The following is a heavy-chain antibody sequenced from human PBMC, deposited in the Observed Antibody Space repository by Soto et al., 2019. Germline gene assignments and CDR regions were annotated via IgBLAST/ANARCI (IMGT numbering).Heavy chain of an antibody. D-gene: IGHD3-3*01. V-gene: IGHV1-18*04. J-gene: IGHJ5*02. CDR1: GYTFTSYG. Sequence: QVQLVQSGAEVKKPGASVKVSCKASGYTFTSYGISWVRQAPGQGLEWMGWISAYNGKTNYAQKLQGRVTMTTDTYTSTAYMELRSLRSDDTAVYYCARETRSEPNTYYDCWSGYSPHNWFDPWGQGTLVTVSS. CDR3: ARETRSEPNTYYDCWSGYSPHNWFDP. CDR2: ISAYNGKT.